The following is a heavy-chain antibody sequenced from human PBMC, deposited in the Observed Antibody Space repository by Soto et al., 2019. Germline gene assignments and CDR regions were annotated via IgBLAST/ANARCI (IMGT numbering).Heavy chain of an antibody. CDR2: ISGSGGNT. Sequence: EVQLLESGGGLVQPGGSLRLSCAASGFTFSSYAMSWVRQAPGKGLEWVAAISGSGGNTYYADSVKGRFTISRDNSKNTLYLQMNSLRSEDTAVYYCAKENGYSGSWFEFDYWGQGTLVTVSS. CDR3: AKENGYSGSWFEFDY. V-gene: IGHV3-23*01. J-gene: IGHJ4*02. CDR1: GFTFSSYA. D-gene: IGHD6-13*01.